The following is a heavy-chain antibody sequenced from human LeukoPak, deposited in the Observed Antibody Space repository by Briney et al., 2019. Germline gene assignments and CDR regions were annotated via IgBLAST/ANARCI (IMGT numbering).Heavy chain of an antibody. J-gene: IGHJ4*02. V-gene: IGHV4-61*02. Sequence: SETLSLTCTVSGGSISSGSYYWSWIRQPAGKGLEWIGRIYTSGSTNYNPSLKSRVTISVDTSKNQFSLKLSSVTAADTAVYYCAREVVDYYDSSGYGRIDYWGQGTLVTVSS. CDR1: GGSISSGSYY. CDR2: IYTSGST. D-gene: IGHD3-22*01. CDR3: AREVVDYYDSSGYGRIDY.